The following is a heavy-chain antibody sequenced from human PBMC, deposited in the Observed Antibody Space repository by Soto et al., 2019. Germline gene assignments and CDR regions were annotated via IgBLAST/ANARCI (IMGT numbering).Heavy chain of an antibody. D-gene: IGHD3-10*01. Sequence: QVQLQESGPGLVRPSQTLSLSCTVSGGSISNSANHWSWIRQHPGEGREWIGYIYYSGGTYYSPSLKGRVTMSIDASKNQFSPTLSSVTAADTAVYYCAKGVRGVPNWFDPWGQGTLVTVSS. CDR3: AKGVRGVPNWFDP. J-gene: IGHJ5*02. V-gene: IGHV4-31*03. CDR1: GGSISNSANH. CDR2: IYYSGGT.